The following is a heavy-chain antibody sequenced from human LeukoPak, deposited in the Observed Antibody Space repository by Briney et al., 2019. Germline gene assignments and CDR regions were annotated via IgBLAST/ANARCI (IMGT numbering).Heavy chain of an antibody. CDR3: ATIVGATRGGVN. Sequence: SETLSLTCTVSGGSISSSSYYWGWIRQPPGKGLEWIGSIYYSGSTYYNPSLKSRVTISVDTSKNQFSLKLSSVTAADTAVYYCATIVGATRGGVNWGQGTLVTVSS. J-gene: IGHJ4*02. CDR2: IYYSGST. V-gene: IGHV4-39*07. CDR1: GGSISSSSYY. D-gene: IGHD1-26*01.